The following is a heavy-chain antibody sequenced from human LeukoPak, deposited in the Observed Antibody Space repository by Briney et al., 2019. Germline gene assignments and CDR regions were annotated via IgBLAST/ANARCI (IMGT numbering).Heavy chain of an antibody. J-gene: IGHJ3*02. D-gene: IGHD1-26*01. CDR3: AMGATPDAFDI. CDR1: GGSISSSKYY. Sequence: SETLSLTCTVSGGSISSSKYYWGWIRQPPGKGLEWIGSIYYSGSTYYNPSLKSRVTISVDTSKNQFSLKLSSVTAADTAVYYCAMGATPDAFDIWGQGTMVTVSS. CDR2: IYYSGST. V-gene: IGHV4-39*07.